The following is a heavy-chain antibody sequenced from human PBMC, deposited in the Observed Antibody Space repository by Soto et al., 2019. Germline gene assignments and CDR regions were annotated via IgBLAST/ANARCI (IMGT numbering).Heavy chain of an antibody. V-gene: IGHV1-8*01. CDR2: MEPSSGRT. Sequence: GASVKVSCKASGYSFTGLDINWVRQTTGQGLEWMGWMEPSSGRTGYAQKFQGRVTMTWDTSINTAYMELSSLTSDDTAFYYCARGVTAGVDYWGQGTLVTVSS. CDR1: GYSFTGLD. J-gene: IGHJ4*02. D-gene: IGHD1-26*01. CDR3: ARGVTAGVDY.